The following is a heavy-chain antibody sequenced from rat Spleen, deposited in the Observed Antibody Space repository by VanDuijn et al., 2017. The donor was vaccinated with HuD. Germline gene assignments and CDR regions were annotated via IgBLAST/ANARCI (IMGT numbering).Heavy chain of an antibody. CDR1: GFTFSNYD. D-gene: IGHD1-9*01. CDR3: TTDGYNYSNWFAY. J-gene: IGHJ3*01. V-gene: IGHV5-20*01. CDR2: ISYDGSST. Sequence: EVQLVESGGGLVQPGRSMKLSCAASGFTFSNYDMAWVRQAPTKGLEWVASISYDGSSTYYRDSVKGRFTISRDNAKSTLYLQMDSLRSEDTATYYCTTDGYNYSNWFAYWGQGTLVTVSS.